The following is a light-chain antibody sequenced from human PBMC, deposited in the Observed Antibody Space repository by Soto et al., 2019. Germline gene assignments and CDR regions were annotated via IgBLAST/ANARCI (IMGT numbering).Light chain of an antibody. J-gene: IGKJ2*01. CDR2: GAS. V-gene: IGKV3-20*01. Sequence: EIVLTQSPGTLSLSPGERVTLSCRASQIITKNHLAWYQQKAGQAPRLLIFGASNRAAGIPDRFSGSGSGTDFSLTISKLEPEDFAVYYCEQYGSSPYTFGQGTKL. CDR3: EQYGSSPYT. CDR1: QIITKNH.